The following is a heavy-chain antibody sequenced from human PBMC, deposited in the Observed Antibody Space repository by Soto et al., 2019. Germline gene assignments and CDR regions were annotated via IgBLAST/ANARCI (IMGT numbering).Heavy chain of an antibody. Sequence: VPLVESGGGLVQPGGSLRLSCAAFGFTFSTYYMTWVRQAPGKGLEWVANVNQDGSEKYYVDSLKGRFTISRDNSKHSLYLQQSSLRAEDPAVYCCARVGGAWYSDLWGRGTLVTVSS. J-gene: IGHJ2*01. V-gene: IGHV3-7*01. D-gene: IGHD3-10*01. CDR3: ARVGGAWYSDL. CDR2: VNQDGSEK. CDR1: GFTFSTYY.